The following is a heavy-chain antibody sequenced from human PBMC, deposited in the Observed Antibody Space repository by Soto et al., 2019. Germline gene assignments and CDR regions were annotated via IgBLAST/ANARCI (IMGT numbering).Heavy chain of an antibody. V-gene: IGHV1-69*08. CDR2: IIPMLNVA. CDR1: GGTFNTYT. CDR3: AKDLSPYDGSHYYALFDY. D-gene: IGHD3-22*01. J-gene: IGHJ4*02. Sequence: QVQLLQSGAEVRKPGSSVKVSCKASGGTFNTYTFSWVRQAPGQGLEWMGRIIPMLNVANYAQKFQGRVTMTAGKPTSTSYMELSTLRSEDTAVYSCAKDLSPYDGSHYYALFDYWGQGTLVTVSS.